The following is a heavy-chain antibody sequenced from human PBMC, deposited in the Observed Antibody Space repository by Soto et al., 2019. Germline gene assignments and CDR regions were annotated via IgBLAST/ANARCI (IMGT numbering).Heavy chain of an antibody. CDR3: AKRRLLVYDAFDI. D-gene: IGHD1-26*01. J-gene: IGHJ3*02. CDR2: ISGSGGST. CDR1: GFTFSSYA. V-gene: IGHV3-23*01. Sequence: GGSLRLSCSASGFTFSSYAMSWVRQAPGKGLEWVSAISGSGGSTYYADSVKGRFTISRDNSKNTLYLQMNSLRAEDTAVYYCAKRRLLVYDAFDIWGQGTMVTVSS.